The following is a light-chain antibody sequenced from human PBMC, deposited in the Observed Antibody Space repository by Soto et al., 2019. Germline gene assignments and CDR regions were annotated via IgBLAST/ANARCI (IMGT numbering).Light chain of an antibody. Sequence: QSVLTQPPSASGTPGQRVTISCSGSSSNIGSNTVNWYQQLPGTAPKLLIYNNNQRPSGVPDRFSGSKSGTSASLAISGLRSGDEADYYCAAWDDSLNGLVFGTGTKVTVL. V-gene: IGLV1-44*01. J-gene: IGLJ1*01. CDR3: AAWDDSLNGLV. CDR2: NNN. CDR1: SSNIGSNT.